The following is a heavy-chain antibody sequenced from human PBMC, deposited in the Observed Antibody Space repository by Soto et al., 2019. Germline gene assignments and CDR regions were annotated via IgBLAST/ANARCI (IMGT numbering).Heavy chain of an antibody. CDR1: GYTFTGYY. CDR2: INPNSGGT. CDR3: ARNHYGSRALVWEPAYGMDV. Sequence: EASVKVSCKASGYTFTGYYMHWVRQAPGQGLEWMGWINPNSGGTNYAQKFQGRVTMARDTSISTAYMELSRLRSDDTAVYYCARNHYGSRALVWEPAYGMDVWGQGTTVTVSS. V-gene: IGHV1-2*02. D-gene: IGHD3-10*01. J-gene: IGHJ6*02.